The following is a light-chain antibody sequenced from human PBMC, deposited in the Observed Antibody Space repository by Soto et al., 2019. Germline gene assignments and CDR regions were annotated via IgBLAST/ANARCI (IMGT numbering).Light chain of an antibody. CDR1: QGIAGW. J-gene: IGKJ5*01. CDR2: AAS. V-gene: IGKV1-12*01. CDR3: QQSYSPIT. Sequence: DIQMTQSPSSVSASVGDRVTITCRASQGIAGWLAWYQQKPGKAPKLLIYAASSLQSGVPSRFSGSGSGTDFTLTISSLQPEDFATYYCQQSYSPITFGQGTRLEIK.